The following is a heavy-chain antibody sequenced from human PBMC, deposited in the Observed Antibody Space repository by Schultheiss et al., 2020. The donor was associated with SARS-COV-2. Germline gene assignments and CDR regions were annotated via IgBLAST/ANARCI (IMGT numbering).Heavy chain of an antibody. CDR3: ARAPVQLQRRDWFDP. Sequence: GESLKISCKAYGYTFTGYYIHWVRQAPGQGPEWMGWINPNSGGTFSAQKFQGRVTLTRDTAISTAYMDLSRLTSDDTAVYYCARAPVQLQRRDWFDPWGQGTLVTVSS. CDR2: INPNSGGT. J-gene: IGHJ5*02. D-gene: IGHD1-1*01. CDR1: GYTFTGYY. V-gene: IGHV1-2*02.